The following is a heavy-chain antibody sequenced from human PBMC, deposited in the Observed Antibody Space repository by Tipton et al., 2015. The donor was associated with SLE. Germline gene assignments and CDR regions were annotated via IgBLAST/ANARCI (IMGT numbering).Heavy chain of an antibody. CDR3: TTGALITIFGVVIPDAFDI. J-gene: IGHJ3*02. CDR2: IKSKTDGGTT. CDR1: GFTFSNAW. D-gene: IGHD3-3*01. Sequence: SLRLSCAASGFTFSNAWMSWVRQAPGKGLEWVGRIKSKTDGGTTDYAAPVKGRFTISRDDSKNTLYVQMNSLKSEDTAVYYCTTGALITIFGVVIPDAFDIWGQGTMVTVSS. V-gene: IGHV3-15*01.